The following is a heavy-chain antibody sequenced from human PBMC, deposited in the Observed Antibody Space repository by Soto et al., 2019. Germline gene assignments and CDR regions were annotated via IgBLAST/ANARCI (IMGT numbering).Heavy chain of an antibody. V-gene: IGHV4-30-4*01. CDR1: GGSISSGDYY. Sequence: QVQLQESGPGLVKPSQTLSLTCTVSGGSISSGDYYWSWIRQPPGKGLEWIGYIYYSGSTYYNPSLKSRVTISVDTSKNQFSLKLSFVTAADTAVYYCARDRGYCSSTSCSPGNGMDVWGQGTTVTVSS. CDR3: ARDRGYCSSTSCSPGNGMDV. J-gene: IGHJ6*02. D-gene: IGHD2-2*01. CDR2: IYYSGST.